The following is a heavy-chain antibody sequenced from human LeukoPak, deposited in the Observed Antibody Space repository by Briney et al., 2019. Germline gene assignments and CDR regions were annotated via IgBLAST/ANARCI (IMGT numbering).Heavy chain of an antibody. D-gene: IGHD2-21*02. CDR3: VEGIVVVTARAFDY. CDR1: GFTFSSYA. Sequence: GGSLRLSCSASGFTFSSYAMHWVRQAPGKGLEYVSAISSNGGSTYYADSVKGRFTISRDNSKNTLYLQMSSLRPEDTAVYYCVEGIVVVTARAFDYWGQGTLVTVSS. CDR2: ISSNGGST. J-gene: IGHJ4*02. V-gene: IGHV3-64D*06.